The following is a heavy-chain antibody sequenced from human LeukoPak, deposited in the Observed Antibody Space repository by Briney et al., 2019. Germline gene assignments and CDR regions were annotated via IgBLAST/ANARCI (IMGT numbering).Heavy chain of an antibody. D-gene: IGHD6-13*01. Sequence: SVKVSCKASGFTFTSSAVQWVRQARGQRLEWIGWIVDGSGNTNYAQKFQERVTITRDMSTSTAYMELSSLRSEDTAVYYCAAWIQDRGVAAANGYFQHWGQGTLVTVSS. V-gene: IGHV1-58*01. CDR1: GFTFTSSA. J-gene: IGHJ1*01. CDR2: IVDGSGNT. CDR3: AAWIQDRGVAAANGYFQH.